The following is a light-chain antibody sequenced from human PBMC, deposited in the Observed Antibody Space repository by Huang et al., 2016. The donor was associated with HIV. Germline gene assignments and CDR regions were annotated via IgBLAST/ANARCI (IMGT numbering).Light chain of an antibody. V-gene: IGKV3-11*01. Sequence: IILTQSSATLSLSPGESATLSCRASQSITRYLAWYQQKPGQAPRLLIYDASVRATGIPTRFSGSGSGTDFTLTINSLEPEDFALYYCQQRSNWPTMYTFGQGTKLEI. CDR1: QSITRY. CDR2: DAS. J-gene: IGKJ2*01. CDR3: QQRSNWPTMYT.